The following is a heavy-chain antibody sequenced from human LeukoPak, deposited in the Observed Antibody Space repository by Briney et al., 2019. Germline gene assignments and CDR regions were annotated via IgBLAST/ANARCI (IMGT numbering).Heavy chain of an antibody. D-gene: IGHD4-17*01. CDR2: IYYSGST. V-gene: IGHV4-39*02. J-gene: IGHJ3*02. CDR3: ARATVSSAAFDI. Sequence: SETLSLTCTVSGGSISSSSYYWGWIRQPPGKGLEWIGSIYYSGSTYYNPFLKSRVTISVDTSKNQFSLKLTSVTAADTAVNYCARATVSSAAFDIWGQGTMVTVSS. CDR1: GGSISSSSYY.